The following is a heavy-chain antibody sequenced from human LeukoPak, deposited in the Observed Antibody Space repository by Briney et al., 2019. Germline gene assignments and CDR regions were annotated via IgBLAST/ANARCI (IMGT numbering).Heavy chain of an antibody. D-gene: IGHD6-19*01. CDR2: INPDSGGT. CDR1: GHTFTGYS. V-gene: IGHV1-2*02. Sequence: ASVKVSCKASGHTFTGYSIQWVRQAPGQGPEWMGWINPDSGGTNYAQNFQGRVTLTRDTSNSTAYMELSRLRSDDTAVYYCASATGVEVAGTTYYYFYYMNVWGEGTTVTVSS. CDR3: ASATGVEVAGTTYYYFYYMNV. J-gene: IGHJ6*03.